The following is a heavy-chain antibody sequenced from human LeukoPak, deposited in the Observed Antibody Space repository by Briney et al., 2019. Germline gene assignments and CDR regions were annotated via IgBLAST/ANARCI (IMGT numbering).Heavy chain of an antibody. V-gene: IGHV1-46*01. Sequence: ASVKVSCKASGYTFTSYYMHWVRPAPGQGLEWMGIINPSGGSTSYAQKFQGRVTMTRDTSTSTVYMELSSLRSEDTAVYYCARDLLQQLVDDAFDIWGQGTMVTVSS. CDR1: GYTFTSYY. CDR2: INPSGGST. CDR3: ARDLLQQLVDDAFDI. J-gene: IGHJ3*02. D-gene: IGHD6-13*01.